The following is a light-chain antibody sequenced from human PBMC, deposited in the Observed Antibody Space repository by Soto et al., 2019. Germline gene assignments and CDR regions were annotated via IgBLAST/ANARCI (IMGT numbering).Light chain of an antibody. Sequence: EIVLTQSPATLSLSPGERATLSCRASQSVSNNYLAWYQQKPGQAPRLLIYGASNRATGIPDRFSGSGSGTDFTLTISRLEPEDFAVYHCQQYGSSGTFGQGTKVDIK. CDR2: GAS. CDR3: QQYGSSGT. J-gene: IGKJ1*01. CDR1: QSVSNNY. V-gene: IGKV3-20*01.